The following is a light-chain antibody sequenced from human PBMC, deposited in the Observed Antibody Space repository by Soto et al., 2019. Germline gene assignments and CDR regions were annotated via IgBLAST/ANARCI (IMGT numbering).Light chain of an antibody. CDR2: GAS. CDR1: QSVTSN. Sequence: EIVMTQSPATLSVSPGERATLSCRASQSVTSNLAWYQQKPGQAPRLLIYGASTRATGTPARFSGGGSGTEFTLTISSLQSEDFAVYYCQQYNNWPRTFGQGTKVEIK. J-gene: IGKJ1*01. CDR3: QQYNNWPRT. V-gene: IGKV3-15*01.